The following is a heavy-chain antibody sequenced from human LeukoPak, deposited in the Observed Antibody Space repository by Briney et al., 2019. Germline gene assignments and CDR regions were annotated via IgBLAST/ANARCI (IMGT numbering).Heavy chain of an antibody. CDR1: GLTFRTYS. J-gene: IGHJ4*02. CDR2: ISSGGSTI. D-gene: IGHD5-24*01. CDR3: AKSGYNRFDY. Sequence: GGSPRLSCAASGLTFRTYSMNWVRQAPGKGLEWVSYISSGGSTIYYADSVKGRFTISRDNAKNSLYLQMNSLRAEDTAMYYCAKSGYNRFDYWGQGTLVTVSS. V-gene: IGHV3-48*01.